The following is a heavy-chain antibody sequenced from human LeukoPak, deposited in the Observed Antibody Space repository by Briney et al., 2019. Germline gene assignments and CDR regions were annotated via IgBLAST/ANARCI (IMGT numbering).Heavy chain of an antibody. J-gene: IGHJ6*03. V-gene: IGHV4-34*01. CDR3: ARGKYDFWSGYASNYYMDV. CDR2: IDHSGST. Sequence: PSETLSLTCAVNGGSFSGYYWSWIRQPPGKGLEWIGEIDHSGSTTYNPSLKSRVTISVDTSKNQFSLRLSSVTAADTAVYYCARGKYDFWSGYASNYYMDVWGKGTTVTVSS. D-gene: IGHD3-3*01. CDR1: GGSFSGYY.